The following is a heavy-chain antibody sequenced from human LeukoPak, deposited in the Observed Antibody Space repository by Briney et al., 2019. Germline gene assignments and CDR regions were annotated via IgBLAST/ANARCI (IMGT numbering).Heavy chain of an antibody. CDR3: ARTDSGSVDY. V-gene: IGHV4-34*01. CDR1: GDSIGTYY. D-gene: IGHD1-26*01. Sequence: SETLSLTRTVSGDSIGTYYWSWIRQPPGKGLEWIGEINHSGSTNYNPSLKSRVTMSVDTSKNQFSLKLSSVTAADTAVYYCARTDSGSVDYWGQGTLVTVSS. J-gene: IGHJ4*02. CDR2: INHSGST.